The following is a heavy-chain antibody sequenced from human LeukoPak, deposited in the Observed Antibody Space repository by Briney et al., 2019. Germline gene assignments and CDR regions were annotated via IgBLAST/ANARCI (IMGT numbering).Heavy chain of an antibody. Sequence: PSETLSLTCTVPGGSISNYSWSWIRQRPRKGLWWIGHIPYSVSTNYNPSLKSRVTISLDTSKNQFSLKLSSVTAADTAVYYCARVGRGDYIWGSYSFDYWGQGTLVTVSS. CDR2: IPYSVST. J-gene: IGHJ4*02. V-gene: IGHV4-59*01. CDR3: ARVGRGDYIWGSYSFDY. CDR1: GGSISNYS. D-gene: IGHD3-16*01.